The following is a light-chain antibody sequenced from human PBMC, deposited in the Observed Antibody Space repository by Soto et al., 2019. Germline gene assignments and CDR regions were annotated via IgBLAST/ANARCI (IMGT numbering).Light chain of an antibody. Sequence: EIELTQSPCTLSLSPGERATFSCRASQRLASNYLAWYQQKPGQAPRLLIYGASNRATGIPDRFSGSGSGTDFTLTISRLEPEDFVVYYCQQYGSSPRTFGQGTKVDI. V-gene: IGKV3-20*01. CDR2: GAS. CDR3: QQYGSSPRT. CDR1: QRLASNY. J-gene: IGKJ1*01.